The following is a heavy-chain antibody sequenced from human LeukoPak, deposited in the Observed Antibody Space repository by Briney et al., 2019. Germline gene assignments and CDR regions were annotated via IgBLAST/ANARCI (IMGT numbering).Heavy chain of an antibody. CDR3: VRSAFHAGSGNYYDY. CDR2: IDNAGSIT. Sequence: GGSLRLSCAASGFTFSNYWIHWVRQAPGKGLVWVSRIDNAGSITTYADSVKGRFTISRDNAENTLYLQMNSQRVEDTAVYYCVRSAFHAGSGNYYDYWGQGTLVTVSS. D-gene: IGHD3-22*01. J-gene: IGHJ4*02. V-gene: IGHV3-74*03. CDR1: GFTFSNYW.